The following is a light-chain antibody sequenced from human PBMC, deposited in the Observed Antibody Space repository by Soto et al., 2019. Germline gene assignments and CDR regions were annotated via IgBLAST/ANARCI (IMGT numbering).Light chain of an antibody. V-gene: IGKV1D-12*01. J-gene: IGKJ4*01. CDR1: QGISSW. CDR2: GAS. Sequence: DIQMTQSPSSMSASIGDRVTITCRARQGISSWLAWYQQKPGKAPKLLIYGASTLQSGVPSRFSGSGSGTDFTLTISGLQPEDCATYNCQQANAFPLTFGGGTKVEIK. CDR3: QQANAFPLT.